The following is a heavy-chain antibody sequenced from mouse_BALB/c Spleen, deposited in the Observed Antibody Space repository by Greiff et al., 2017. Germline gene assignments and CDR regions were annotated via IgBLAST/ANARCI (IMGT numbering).Heavy chain of an antibody. V-gene: IGHV1-7*01. D-gene: IGHD2-2*01. J-gene: IGHJ4*01. CDR3: ARGFYGYDGAMDY. Sequence: QVHVKQSGAELAKPGASVKMSCKASGYTFTSYWMHWVKQRPGQGLEWIGYINPSTGYTEYNQKFKDKATLTADKSSSTAYMQLSSLTSEDSAVYYCARGFYGYDGAMDYWGQGTSVTVSS. CDR1: GYTFTSYW. CDR2: INPSTGYT.